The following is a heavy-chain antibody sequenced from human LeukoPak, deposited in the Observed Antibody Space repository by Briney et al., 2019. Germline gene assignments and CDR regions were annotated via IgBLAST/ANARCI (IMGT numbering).Heavy chain of an antibody. CDR1: GFTFEDYA. V-gene: IGHV3-20*04. Sequence: PGGSLRLSCAASGFTFEDYAMMWVRQVPGKGLAWVSGINWDGGSTDYADSVKGRFTISRDNSKNTLYLQMNSLRAEDTAVYYCAKDRVVYNWNYAYYFDDWGQGTLVTVSS. CDR2: INWDGGST. D-gene: IGHD1-7*01. J-gene: IGHJ4*02. CDR3: AKDRVVYNWNYAYYFDD.